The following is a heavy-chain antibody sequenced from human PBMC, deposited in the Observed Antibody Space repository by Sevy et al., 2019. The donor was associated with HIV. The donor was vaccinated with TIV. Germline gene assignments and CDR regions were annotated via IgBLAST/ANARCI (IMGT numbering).Heavy chain of an antibody. CDR3: AQVDYGDYVGWFDP. CDR1: GFSLSTSGVG. V-gene: IGHV2-5*02. D-gene: IGHD4-17*01. CDR2: IYWDDNK. Sequence: SGPTLVNPTQTLTLTCIFSGFSLSTSGVGVGWIRQPPGKALEWLAVIYWDDNKRYSPSLQSRLTITKDTFKNQVVLTMNNMDPVDTATYYCAQVDYGDYVGWFDPWGQGNLVTVSS. J-gene: IGHJ5*02.